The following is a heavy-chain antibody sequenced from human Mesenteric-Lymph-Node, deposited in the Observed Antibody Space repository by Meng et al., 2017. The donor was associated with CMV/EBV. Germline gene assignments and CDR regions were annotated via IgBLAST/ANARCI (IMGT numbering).Heavy chain of an antibody. CDR2: IYSGGST. J-gene: IGHJ3*02. CDR3: ARDIVVVPAASDAFDI. D-gene: IGHD2-2*01. Sequence: GESLKISCAASGFTVSSDYMSWVRQAPGKGLEWVSIIYSGGSTYYADSVKDRFTISRDNSKNTLYLQMNSLRAEDTAVYYCARDIVVVPAASDAFDIWGQGTMVTVSS. CDR1: GFTVSSDY. V-gene: IGHV3-53*01.